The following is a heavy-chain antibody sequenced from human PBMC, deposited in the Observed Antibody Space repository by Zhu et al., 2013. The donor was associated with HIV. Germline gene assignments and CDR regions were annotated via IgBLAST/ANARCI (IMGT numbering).Heavy chain of an antibody. J-gene: IGHJ4*02. CDR1: EYTGQY. D-gene: IGHD6-19*01. CDR3: ARFNRKVAGTLGETEFDY. CDR2: INPNSGGT. Sequence: QVQLVQSGAEVKKPGASVKVSCKASEYTGQYIHWVRQAPGQGLEWMGWINPNSGGTKYAQKFQGRVTMTRNTSISTAYMELSSLRSEDTAVYYCARFNRKVAGTLGETEFDYWGQGTLVTVSS. V-gene: IGHV1-2*02.